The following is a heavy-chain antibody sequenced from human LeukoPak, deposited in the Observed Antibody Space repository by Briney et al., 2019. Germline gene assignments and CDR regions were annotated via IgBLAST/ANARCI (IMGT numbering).Heavy chain of an antibody. J-gene: IGHJ6*03. CDR2: IIPIFGTA. Sequence: ASVKVSCKASGGTFSSYAISWVRQAPGQGLEWMGGIIPIFGTANYAQKFQGRVTITADKSTSTAYMELSSLRSEDTAVYYCARARDIVATDWNDLYYYYYYMDVWGKGTTVTVSS. V-gene: IGHV1-69*06. CDR3: ARARDIVATDWNDLYYYYYYMDV. CDR1: GGTFSSYA. D-gene: IGHD5-12*01.